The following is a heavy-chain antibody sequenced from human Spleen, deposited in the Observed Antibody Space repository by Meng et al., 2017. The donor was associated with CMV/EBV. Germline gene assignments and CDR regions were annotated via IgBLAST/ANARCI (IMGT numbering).Heavy chain of an antibody. D-gene: IGHD2-21*02. V-gene: IGHV4-30-4*08. Sequence: GSISSGDYYWSWIRQPPGKGLEWIGYIYYSGSTYYNPSLKSRVTVSVDTSKNHFSLELRSVTAADTAVYYCVRRPTVTAPLRWFDPWGQGTLVTVSS. J-gene: IGHJ5*02. CDR2: IYYSGST. CDR3: VRRPTVTAPLRWFDP. CDR1: GSISSGDYY.